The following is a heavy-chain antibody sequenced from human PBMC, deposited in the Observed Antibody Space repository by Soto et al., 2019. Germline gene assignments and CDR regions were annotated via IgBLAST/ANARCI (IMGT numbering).Heavy chain of an antibody. D-gene: IGHD3-3*01. CDR2: IYTSVST. CDR1: GGSISSYY. Sequence: XGTLSLTCTVSGGSISSYYWSWIRQPAGKGLEWIGRIYTSVSTNYNPSLKSRVTMSVDTSKNQFSLKLSSVTAADTAVYYCARDIHDFWSGYYYYYYGMDVWGQGTTVTVSS. J-gene: IGHJ6*02. V-gene: IGHV4-4*07. CDR3: ARDIHDFWSGYYYYYYGMDV.